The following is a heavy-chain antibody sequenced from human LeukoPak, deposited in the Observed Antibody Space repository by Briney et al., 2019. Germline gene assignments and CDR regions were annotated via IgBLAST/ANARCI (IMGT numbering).Heavy chain of an antibody. CDR1: GFTFDDYG. D-gene: IGHD2-2*01. J-gene: IGHJ4*02. CDR2: INWNGGST. CDR3: ARSQYCSSTSCYLFDY. Sequence: GGSLRLSCAASGFTFDDYGMSWVRQAPGKGLEWVSGINWNGGSTGYADSVKGRFTISRDNAKNSLYLQMNSLRAEDTALYYCARSQYCSSTSCYLFDYWGQGTLVTVSS. V-gene: IGHV3-20*04.